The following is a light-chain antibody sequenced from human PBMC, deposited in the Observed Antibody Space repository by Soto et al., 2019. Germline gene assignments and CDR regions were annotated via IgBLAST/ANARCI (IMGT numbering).Light chain of an antibody. V-gene: IGKV3-11*01. J-gene: IGKJ3*01. CDR1: QSVGGF. Sequence: EIVLTQSPATLSLSPGERATLSCRASQSVGGFLAWYQQRSGQTPRLLIYDASKRAPGIPARFSGSGSGTDFAPTISILEPEDFAVYYCQHRSTLLGTFGPETKVDIK. CDR2: DAS. CDR3: QHRSTLLGT.